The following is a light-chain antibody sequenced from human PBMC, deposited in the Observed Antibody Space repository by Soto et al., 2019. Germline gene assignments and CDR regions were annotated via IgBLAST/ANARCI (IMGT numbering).Light chain of an antibody. CDR2: SNN. Sequence: SVVTQPPSASGTPGQRVTISCSGSSSNIGSNTVNWYQHLPGTAPKLLIYSNNQRPSGVPDRFSGSKSGTSASLAISGLQSEDESDYYCAAWDDSLNGWVFGGGTKLTVL. J-gene: IGLJ3*02. V-gene: IGLV1-44*01. CDR3: AAWDDSLNGWV. CDR1: SSNIGSNT.